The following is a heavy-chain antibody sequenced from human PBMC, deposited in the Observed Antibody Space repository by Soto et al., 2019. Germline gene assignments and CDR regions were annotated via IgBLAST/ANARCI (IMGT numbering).Heavy chain of an antibody. CDR3: AKDAPSTRYCSSTSCYDFDY. CDR2: ISGSGGST. J-gene: IGHJ4*02. D-gene: IGHD2-2*01. V-gene: IGHV3-23*01. Sequence: GSLRLSCAASGFTFSSYAMSWVRQAPGKGLEWVSAISGSGGSTYYADSVKGRFTISRDNSKNTLYLQMNSLRAEDTAVYYCAKDAPSTRYCSSTSCYDFDYWGQGTLVTVSS. CDR1: GFTFSSYA.